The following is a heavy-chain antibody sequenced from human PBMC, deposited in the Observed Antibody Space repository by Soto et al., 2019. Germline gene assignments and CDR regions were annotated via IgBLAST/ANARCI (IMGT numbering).Heavy chain of an antibody. CDR3: AREIADHTAMASDAFDI. V-gene: IGHV1-18*01. CDR1: GYTFTSYG. D-gene: IGHD5-18*01. Sequence: QVQLVQSGAEVKKPGASVKVSCKASGYTFTSYGISWVRQAPGQGLEWMGWISAYNGNTNYAQKLQGRVTMTTATSTSTAYMELRSLRSDDTAVYYCAREIADHTAMASDAFDIWGQGTMVTVSS. CDR2: ISAYNGNT. J-gene: IGHJ3*02.